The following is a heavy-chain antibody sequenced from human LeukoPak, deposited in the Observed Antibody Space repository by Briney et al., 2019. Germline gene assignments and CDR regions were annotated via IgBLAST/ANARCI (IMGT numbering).Heavy chain of an antibody. Sequence: PGGSLRLSCAASGFIFSSYEMNWVRQAPGKGLEWISYISASSSYIYYADSVKGRFTTSRDNAKNSLYLQMNSLRAEDTAVYYCARDRLYYDFWSGYSDYWGQGILVTVSS. V-gene: IGHV3-21*05. CDR3: ARDRLYYDFWSGYSDY. CDR1: GFIFSSYE. CDR2: ISASSSYI. J-gene: IGHJ4*02. D-gene: IGHD3-3*01.